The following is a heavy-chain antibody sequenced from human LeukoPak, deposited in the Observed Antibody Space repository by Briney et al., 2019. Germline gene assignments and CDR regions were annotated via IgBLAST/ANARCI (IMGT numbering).Heavy chain of an antibody. CDR3: ARDGPSNWNYYYYYGMDV. Sequence: ASVKVSCKASGYTLTSYGISWVRQAPGQGLEWMGWISAYNGNTNYAQKLQGRVTMTTDTSTSTAYMELRSLRSDDTAVYYCARDGPSNWNYYYYYGMDVWGQGTTVTVSS. D-gene: IGHD1-1*01. CDR2: ISAYNGNT. J-gene: IGHJ6*02. V-gene: IGHV1-18*01. CDR1: GYTLTSYG.